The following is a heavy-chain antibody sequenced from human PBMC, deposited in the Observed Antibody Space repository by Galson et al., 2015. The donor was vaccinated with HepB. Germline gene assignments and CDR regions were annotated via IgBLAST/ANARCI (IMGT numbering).Heavy chain of an antibody. CDR3: ARDHHYYDSRPGNYYYYMDV. CDR1: GGSISSGGYY. CDR2: IYYSGST. V-gene: IGHV4-31*03. D-gene: IGHD3-22*01. Sequence: LSLTCTVSGGSISSGGYYWSWIRQHPGKGLEWIGYIYYSGSTYYNPSLKSRVTISVDTSKNQFSLKLSSVTAADTAVYYCARDHHYYDSRPGNYYYYMDVWGKGTTVTVSS. J-gene: IGHJ6*03.